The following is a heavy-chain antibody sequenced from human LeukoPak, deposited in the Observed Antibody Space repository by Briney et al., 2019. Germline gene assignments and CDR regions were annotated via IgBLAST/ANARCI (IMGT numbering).Heavy chain of an antibody. D-gene: IGHD3-3*01. V-gene: IGHV3-23*01. Sequence: GGSLRLSCAASGFTFSSFALSWVRQAPGKGLEWVSAISGSGGSTYYADSVKGRFTISRDNSKNTLYLQMNSLRAEDTAVYYCAKDSPLRFLEWLHDYWGQGTLVTVSS. J-gene: IGHJ4*02. CDR2: ISGSGGST. CDR1: GFTFSSFA. CDR3: AKDSPLRFLEWLHDY.